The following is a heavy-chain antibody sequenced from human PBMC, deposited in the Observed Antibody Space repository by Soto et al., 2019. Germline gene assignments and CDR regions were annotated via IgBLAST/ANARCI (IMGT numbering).Heavy chain of an antibody. CDR3: ARYDSSGYYWPYYYYGMDV. D-gene: IGHD3-22*01. CDR2: ISDSSSYI. J-gene: IGHJ6*02. CDR1: GFTFSTYS. V-gene: IGHV3-21*01. Sequence: EVQLVESRGGLVKPGGSLRLSCAASGFTFSTYSMNWVRQAPGKGLEWVSSISDSSSYIYYADSVKGRFTISRDNAKNSLYLQMNSLRAEDTAVYYCARYDSSGYYWPYYYYGMDVWGQGTTVTVSS.